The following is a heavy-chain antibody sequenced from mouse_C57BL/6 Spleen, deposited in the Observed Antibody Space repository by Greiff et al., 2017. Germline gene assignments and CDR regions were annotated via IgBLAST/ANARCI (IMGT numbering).Heavy chain of an antibody. V-gene: IGHV3-6*01. CDR2: ISYDGSN. J-gene: IGHJ4*01. Sequence: VQLQQSGPGLVKPSQSMSLTCSVTGYSITSGYYWNWIRQFPGNKLEWMGYISYDGSNNYNPSLKNRISITRDTSKNQFFLKLNSVTTEDTATYYCAIYYYGSSYAMDYWGQGTSVTVSS. D-gene: IGHD1-1*01. CDR3: AIYYYGSSYAMDY. CDR1: GYSITSGYY.